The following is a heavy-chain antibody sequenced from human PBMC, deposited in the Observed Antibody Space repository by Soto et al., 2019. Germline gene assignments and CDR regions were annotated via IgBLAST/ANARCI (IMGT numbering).Heavy chain of an antibody. Sequence: SETLSLTCAVYGGSFSGYYWSWIRQPPGKGLEWIGEINHSGSTNYNPSLKSRVTISVDTSKNQFSLKLSSVTAADTAVYYCARVSITGTPRGMDVWGQGTTVTVSS. D-gene: IGHD1-20*01. CDR3: ARVSITGTPRGMDV. J-gene: IGHJ6*02. CDR1: GGSFSGYY. CDR2: INHSGST. V-gene: IGHV4-34*01.